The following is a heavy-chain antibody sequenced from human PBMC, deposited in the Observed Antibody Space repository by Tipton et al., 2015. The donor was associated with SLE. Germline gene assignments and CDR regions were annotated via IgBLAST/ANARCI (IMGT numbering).Heavy chain of an antibody. Sequence: TLSLTCTVSGGSISTYRWTWIRQSPGKGLEWIGYVEYTGSTNYNPSLKDRVTISVDPAKNQFSLKLTSVTAADTAVYYCARGMLTWRGAIIGVDVWGQGTSVNVSS. J-gene: IGHJ6*02. D-gene: IGHD2-8*01. V-gene: IGHV4-59*08. CDR3: ARGMLTWRGAIIGVDV. CDR2: VEYTGST. CDR1: GGSISTYR.